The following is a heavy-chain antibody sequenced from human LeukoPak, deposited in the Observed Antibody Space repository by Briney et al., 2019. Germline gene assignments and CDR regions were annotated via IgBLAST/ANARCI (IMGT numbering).Heavy chain of an antibody. CDR1: GGSISSGGYY. CDR2: IYYSGST. J-gene: IGHJ3*02. V-gene: IGHV4-31*03. CDR3: ASPDYGSGSYVGAFDI. Sequence: PSETLSLTCTDSGGSISSGGYYWSWNRQHPGKGLEWIGYIYYSGSTYYNPSLKSRVTISVDTSKNQFSLKLSSVTAADTAVYYCASPDYGSGSYVGAFDIWGQGTMVTVSS. D-gene: IGHD3-10*01.